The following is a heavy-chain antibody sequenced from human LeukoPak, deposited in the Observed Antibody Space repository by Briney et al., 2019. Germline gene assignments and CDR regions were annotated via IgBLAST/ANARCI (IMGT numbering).Heavy chain of an antibody. V-gene: IGHV3-33*01. D-gene: IGHD3-10*01. J-gene: IGHJ4*02. CDR3: ARDEYYYGSGSHIDY. CDR2: IWYDGSNK. Sequence: PGGSLRLSCAASGFTFSSYGMHWVRQAPGKGLEWVAVIWYDGSNKYYADSVKGRFTISRDNSKNTLYLQMNSLRAEDTAVYYCARDEYYYGSGSHIDYWGQGTLVTVSS. CDR1: GFTFSSYG.